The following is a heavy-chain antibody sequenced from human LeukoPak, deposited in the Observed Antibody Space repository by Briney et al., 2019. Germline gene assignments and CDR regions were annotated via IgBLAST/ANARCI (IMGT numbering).Heavy chain of an antibody. J-gene: IGHJ4*02. Sequence: GGSLRLSCAASGFTFSSYGMHWVRQAPGKGLEWVAVISYDGSIKYYADSVKGRFTISRDNSKNTLYLEMNSLRAEDTAVYFCAKSVYYGSGTANDWGQGTLVTVSS. CDR2: ISYDGSIK. CDR1: GFTFSSYG. D-gene: IGHD3-10*01. V-gene: IGHV3-30*18. CDR3: AKSVYYGSGTAND.